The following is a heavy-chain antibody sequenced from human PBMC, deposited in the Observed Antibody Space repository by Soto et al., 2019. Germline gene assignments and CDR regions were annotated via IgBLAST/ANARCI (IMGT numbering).Heavy chain of an antibody. V-gene: IGHV3-48*01. Sequence: PGGSLRLSCAASGFTFSSYSMNWVRQAPGKGLEWVSYISSSSSTIYYADSVKGRFTISRDNAKNSLYLQMNSLRAEDTAVYYCARMRFLIRDQSFDYWGQGTLVTVSS. J-gene: IGHJ4*02. CDR1: GFTFSSYS. CDR3: ARMRFLIRDQSFDY. D-gene: IGHD2-21*01. CDR2: ISSSSSTI.